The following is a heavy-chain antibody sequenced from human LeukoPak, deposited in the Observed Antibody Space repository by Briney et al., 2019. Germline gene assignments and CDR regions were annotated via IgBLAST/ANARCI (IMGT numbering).Heavy chain of an antibody. D-gene: IGHD5-18*01. CDR3: ARGVDTAMVTTFEYFQH. V-gene: IGHV1-69*05. Sequence: SVKVSCKASGGTFSSYAISWVRQAPGQGLEWMGRIIPIFGTANYAQKFQGRVMITTDESTSTAYMELSSLRSEDTAVYYCARGVDTAMVTTFEYFQHWGQGTLVTVSS. CDR1: GGTFSSYA. CDR2: IIPIFGTA. J-gene: IGHJ1*01.